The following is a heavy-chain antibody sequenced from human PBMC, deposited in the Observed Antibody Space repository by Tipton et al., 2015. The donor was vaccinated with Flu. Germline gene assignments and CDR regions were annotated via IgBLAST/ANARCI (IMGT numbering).Heavy chain of an antibody. CDR2: INSDETST. Sequence: SLRLSCAASGFTLSSYWMHWVRQAPGKGLVWVSRINSDETSTVYADSVKGRFTISRDDAKNTLYLQMNSLRAEDTAVYYCASSVIGGWGQGTLVTVSS. J-gene: IGHJ4*02. D-gene: IGHD2/OR15-2a*01. CDR3: ASSVIGG. V-gene: IGHV3-74*01. CDR1: GFTLSSYW.